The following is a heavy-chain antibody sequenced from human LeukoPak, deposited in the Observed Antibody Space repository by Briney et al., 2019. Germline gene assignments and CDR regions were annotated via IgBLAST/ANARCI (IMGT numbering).Heavy chain of an antibody. Sequence: SETLSLTCAVSGGSISSSTYYWDWIRQPPGQGLEWIGNIYDSGDTYYTPSLKSRVTMFVDTSKNQFSLKLSSVTAADTAVYYCARHGRPGYGGYENAFDIWGQGTMVTVSS. CDR2: IYDSGDT. CDR1: GGSISSSTYY. V-gene: IGHV4-39*01. CDR3: ARHGRPGYGGYENAFDI. D-gene: IGHD5-12*01. J-gene: IGHJ3*02.